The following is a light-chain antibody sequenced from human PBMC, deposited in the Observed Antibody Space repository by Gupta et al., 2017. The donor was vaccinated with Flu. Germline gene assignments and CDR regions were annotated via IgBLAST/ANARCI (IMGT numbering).Light chain of an antibody. CDR1: KLGDKF. V-gene: IGLV3-1*01. CDR2: QDT. CDR3: QAWDSSTVV. Sequence: PGQTASITCSGEKLGDKFVAWYQQKPGQSPFLVMFQDTKRPSGIPERFSGSNSGNIATLTVSGTQAIDEADYYCQAWDSSTVVFGGGTKLTVL. J-gene: IGLJ2*01.